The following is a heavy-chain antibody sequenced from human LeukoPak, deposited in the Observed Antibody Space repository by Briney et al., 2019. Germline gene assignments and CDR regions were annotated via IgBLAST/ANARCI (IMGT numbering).Heavy chain of an antibody. CDR2: IYTSGST. J-gene: IGHJ4*02. Sequence: SETLSLTCTVSGGSISSYYWSWIRQPPGKGLEWIGYIYTSGSTNYNPSLKSRVTISVDTSKNQFSPKLSSVTAADTAVYYCARHGSEQLEFDYWGQGTLVTVSS. CDR1: GGSISSYY. D-gene: IGHD6-6*01. CDR3: ARHGSEQLEFDY. V-gene: IGHV4-4*09.